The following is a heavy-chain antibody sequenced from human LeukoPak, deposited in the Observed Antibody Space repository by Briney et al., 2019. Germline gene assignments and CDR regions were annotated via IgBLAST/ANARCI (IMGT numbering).Heavy chain of an antibody. CDR2: INHSGST. CDR3: ARGLVLMVYAIGFDY. Sequence: SETLSLTCAVYGGSFSGYYWSWIRQPPGKGLEWIGEINHSGSTNYNPSLKSRVTISVDTSKNQFYLKLSSVTAADTAVYYCARGLVLMVYAIGFDYWGQGTLVTVSS. CDR1: GGSFSGYY. J-gene: IGHJ4*02. D-gene: IGHD2-8*01. V-gene: IGHV4-34*01.